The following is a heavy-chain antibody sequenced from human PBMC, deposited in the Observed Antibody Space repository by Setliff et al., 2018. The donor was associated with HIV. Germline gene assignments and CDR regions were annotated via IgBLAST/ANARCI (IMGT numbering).Heavy chain of an antibody. CDR1: EFTLSGYS. J-gene: IGHJ4*02. CDR2: IDPSGSRI. CDR3: AKVDNGHCTSASCRDFDY. V-gene: IGHV3-23*01. D-gene: IGHD2-2*03. Sequence: EASVKVSCKASEFTLSGYSMSWVRQVPGKGLEWVSAIDPSGSRIFYSDSVKGRFTISRDNSKNTLYLQMNSLTAEDTAVYYCAKVDNGHCTSASCRDFDYWGQGTLVTVSS.